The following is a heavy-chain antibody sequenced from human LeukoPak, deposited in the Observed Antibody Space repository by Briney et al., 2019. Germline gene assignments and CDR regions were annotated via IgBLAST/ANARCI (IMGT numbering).Heavy chain of an antibody. D-gene: IGHD5/OR15-5a*01. CDR1: GGSISSYY. J-gene: IGHJ4*02. Sequence: SESLSLTCTVSGGSISSYYWSWIRQPAGKGLEWIGRIYTSGSTNYNPSLKSRVTMSVDTSKNQFSLKLSSVTAADTAVYYCAREMSRVGYFDYWGQGTLVTVSS. V-gene: IGHV4-4*07. CDR2: IYTSGST. CDR3: AREMSRVGYFDY.